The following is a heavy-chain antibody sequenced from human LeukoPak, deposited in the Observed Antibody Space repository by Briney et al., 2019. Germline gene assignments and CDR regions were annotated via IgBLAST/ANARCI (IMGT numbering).Heavy chain of an antibody. Sequence: SETLSLTCTVSGGSISSSSYYWGWIRQPPGKGLEWIGYIYYSGSTNYNPSLKSRVTISVDTSKNQFSLKLSSVTAADTAVYYCARDTPHGMDVWGQGTTVTVSS. CDR2: IYYSGST. J-gene: IGHJ6*02. V-gene: IGHV4-61*01. CDR3: ARDTPHGMDV. CDR1: GGSISSSSYY.